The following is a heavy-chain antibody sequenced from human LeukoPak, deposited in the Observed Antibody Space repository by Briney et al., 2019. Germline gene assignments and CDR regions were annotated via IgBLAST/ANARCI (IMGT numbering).Heavy chain of an antibody. CDR3: AKTLAAAGTY. CDR1: GYTLTDLS. V-gene: IGHV1-24*01. J-gene: IGHJ4*02. Sequence: GASVKVSCKVSGYTLTDLSVHWVRQTPGKGLEWMGGFDPEDGETIYAQKFQGRVTMTEDTSTDTAYMELSSLRSEDTAVYYCAKTLAAAGTYWGQGTLVTVSS. CDR2: FDPEDGET. D-gene: IGHD6-13*01.